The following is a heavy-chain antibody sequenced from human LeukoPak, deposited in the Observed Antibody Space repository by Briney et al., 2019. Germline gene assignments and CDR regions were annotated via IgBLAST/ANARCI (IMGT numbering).Heavy chain of an antibody. J-gene: IGHJ6*03. Sequence: PSETLSLTCTVSGGSISSGDYYWSWIRQPPGKGLEWIGYIYYSGSTYYNPSLKSRVTISVDTSKNQFSLKLSSVTAADTAVYYCARAPPAVLNYYYYYMDVWGKGTTVTVSS. V-gene: IGHV4-30-4*08. CDR3: ARAPPAVLNYYYYYMDV. D-gene: IGHD2/OR15-2a*01. CDR2: IYYSGST. CDR1: GGSISSGDYY.